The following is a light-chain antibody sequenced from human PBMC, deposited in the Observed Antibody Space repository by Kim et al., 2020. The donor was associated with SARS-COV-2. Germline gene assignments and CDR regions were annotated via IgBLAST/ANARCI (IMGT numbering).Light chain of an antibody. CDR1: QGISNY. CDR3: QQCKGAPWT. V-gene: IGKV1-27*01. Sequence: SVVEDRVTITCRARQGISNYLAWYQQKPGKVPKLLIYAASALRSGVPSLFSGSGSGTDFTLTITSLQPEDVAVYYCQQCKGAPWTFGHGTKVEIK. J-gene: IGKJ1*01. CDR2: AAS.